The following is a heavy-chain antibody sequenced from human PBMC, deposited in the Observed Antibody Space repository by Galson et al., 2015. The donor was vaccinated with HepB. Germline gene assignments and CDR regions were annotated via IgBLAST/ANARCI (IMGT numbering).Heavy chain of an antibody. D-gene: IGHD6-13*01. Sequence: SLRLSCAASGFTVSSNYMSWVRQAPGKGLEWVSVIYSGGSTYYADSVKGRFTISRDNSKNTLYLQMNSLRAEDTAVYYCARFAGDRRQQLVQNWFDPWGQGTLVTVSS. CDR1: GFTVSSNY. J-gene: IGHJ5*02. CDR3: ARFAGDRRQQLVQNWFDP. V-gene: IGHV3-66*01. CDR2: IYSGGST.